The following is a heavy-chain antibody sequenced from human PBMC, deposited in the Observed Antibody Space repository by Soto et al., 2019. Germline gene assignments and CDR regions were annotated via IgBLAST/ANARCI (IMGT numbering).Heavy chain of an antibody. Sequence: GGSLRLSCAASGITFNSYSMNWVRQAPGKGLEWVSSISSVSTYIYYADSVKGRFTISRDNSRNTLYLQLNTLRAEDTALYYCAKGYYSGYDLAYFDYWGQGTLVTVSS. CDR1: GITFNSYS. J-gene: IGHJ4*02. CDR3: AKGYYSGYDLAYFDY. CDR2: ISSVSTYI. D-gene: IGHD5-12*01. V-gene: IGHV3-21*04.